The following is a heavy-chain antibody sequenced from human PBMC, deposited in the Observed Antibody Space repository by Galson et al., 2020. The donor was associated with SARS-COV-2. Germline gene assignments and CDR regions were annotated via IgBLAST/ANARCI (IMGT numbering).Heavy chain of an antibody. CDR2: ISYDGSNK. D-gene: IGHD3-22*01. CDR3: ARYYYDSSDAFDI. CDR1: GFTFSSYA. J-gene: IGHJ3*02. V-gene: IGHV3-30*04. Sequence: GESLKISCAASGFTFSSYAMHWVRQAPGKGLEWVAVISYDGSNKYYADSVKGRFTISRDNSKNTLYLQMNSLRAEDTAVYYCARYYYDSSDAFDIWGQGTMVTVSS.